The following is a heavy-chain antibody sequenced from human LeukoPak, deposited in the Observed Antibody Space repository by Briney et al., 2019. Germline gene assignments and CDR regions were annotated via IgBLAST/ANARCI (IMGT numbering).Heavy chain of an antibody. D-gene: IGHD6-25*01. Sequence: SETLSLTCTVSGGSISSYYWSWIRQSPGKGLEWIGYIYYSGYTYYNPSLKSRVTISVDTSKNQFSLRLSSVTAADTAVYYCARAAAYYYYYMDVWGKGTTVTVSS. CDR3: ARAAAYYYYYMDV. J-gene: IGHJ6*03. CDR2: IYYSGYT. V-gene: IGHV4-59*08. CDR1: GGSISSYY.